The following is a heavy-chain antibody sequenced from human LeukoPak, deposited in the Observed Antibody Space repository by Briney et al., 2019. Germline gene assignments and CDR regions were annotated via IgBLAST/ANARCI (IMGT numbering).Heavy chain of an antibody. V-gene: IGHV3-73*01. Sequence: GGSLRLSCAASGFTFSGSAMHWVRQASRKGLEWVGRIRSKANSYATAYAASVKGRFTISRDDSKNTAYLQMNSLRAEDTAVYYCAKSPPSYDYKPDNWFDPWGQGTLVTVSS. J-gene: IGHJ5*02. CDR3: AKSPPSYDYKPDNWFDP. CDR1: GFTFSGSA. D-gene: IGHD3-3*01. CDR2: IRSKANSYAT.